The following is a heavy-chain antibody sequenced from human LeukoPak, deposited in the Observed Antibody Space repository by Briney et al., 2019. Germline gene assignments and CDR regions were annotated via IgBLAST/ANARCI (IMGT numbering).Heavy chain of an antibody. J-gene: IGHJ4*02. CDR1: GGSFSVYY. Sequence: SETLSLTCAVYGGSFSVYYWGWIRQPPGKGLEWIGSIYHSGSTYYNPSLKSRVTISVDTSKNQFSLKLSSVTAADTAVYYCARTYYYDSRYDYWGQGTLVTVSS. CDR3: ARTYYYDSRYDY. V-gene: IGHV4-34*01. D-gene: IGHD3-22*01. CDR2: IYHSGST.